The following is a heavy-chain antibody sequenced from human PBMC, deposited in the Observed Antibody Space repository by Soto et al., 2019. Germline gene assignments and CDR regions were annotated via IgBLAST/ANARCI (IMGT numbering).Heavy chain of an antibody. V-gene: IGHV4-30-4*01. CDR1: GGSISSGDYY. CDR2: IYYTGST. Sequence: SETLSLTCTVSGGSISSGDYYWTWIRQPPGKGLERIGYIYYTGSTYYNPSLESRLTMSVDTSKKQFSLQLTSVTAADTAVYFCAREHRGYSYGYHFDYWGQGILVTASS. J-gene: IGHJ4*02. D-gene: IGHD5-18*01. CDR3: AREHRGYSYGYHFDY.